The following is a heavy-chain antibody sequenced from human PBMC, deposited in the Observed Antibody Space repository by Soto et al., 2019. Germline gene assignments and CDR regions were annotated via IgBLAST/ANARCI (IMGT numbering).Heavy chain of an antibody. J-gene: IGHJ5*02. V-gene: IGHV1-2*02. Sequence: GASVKVSCKASGYTFTGYCMHWVRQAPGQGLEWMGWINPNSGGTNYAQKFQGRVTMTRDTSISTAYMELSRLRSDDTAVYYCARETGYSYGNWFDPWGQGTLVTVSS. CDR2: INPNSGGT. CDR3: ARETGYSYGNWFDP. D-gene: IGHD5-18*01. CDR1: GYTFTGYC.